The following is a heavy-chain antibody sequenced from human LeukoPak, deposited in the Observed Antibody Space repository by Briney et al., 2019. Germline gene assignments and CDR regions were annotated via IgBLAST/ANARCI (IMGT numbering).Heavy chain of an antibody. CDR3: AKDSRGNSGIGFDY. D-gene: IGHD1-26*01. Sequence: GGSLRLSCAASGFTSSSYAMSWVRQAPGKGLEWVSAISGSGGSTYYADSVKGRFTISRDNSKNTLYLQMNSLRAEDTAVYYCAKDSRGNSGIGFDYWGQGTLVTVSS. J-gene: IGHJ4*02. CDR2: ISGSGGST. V-gene: IGHV3-23*01. CDR1: GFTSSSYA.